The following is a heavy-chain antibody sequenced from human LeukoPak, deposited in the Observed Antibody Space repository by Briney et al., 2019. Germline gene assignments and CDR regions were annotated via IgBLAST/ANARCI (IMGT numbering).Heavy chain of an antibody. V-gene: IGHV3-11*04. J-gene: IGHJ5*02. D-gene: IGHD3-3*01. CDR1: GFTFSDYY. CDR3: ARSTPDFWSGYSANWFDP. Sequence: GGSLRLSCAASGFTFSDYYMSWIRQAPGKGLEWVSYISRSGSTIYYADSVKGRFTISRDNAKNSLYLQMNSLRAEDTAVYYCARSTPDFWSGYSANWFDPWGQGTLVTVSS. CDR2: ISRSGSTI.